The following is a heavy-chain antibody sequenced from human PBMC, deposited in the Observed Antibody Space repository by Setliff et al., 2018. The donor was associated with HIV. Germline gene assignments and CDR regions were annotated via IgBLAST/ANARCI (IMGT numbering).Heavy chain of an antibody. Sequence: ETLSLTCTVSGFTFSSYAMSWVRQAPGKGLEWVSTISAGGGDTYYADSVKGRFTISRDKSKNTLSLQMNSLRAEDTAVYYCAKASVTSIQYFDYWGQGTLVTVSS. CDR1: GFTFSSYA. D-gene: IGHD2-2*02. CDR3: AKASVTSIQYFDY. V-gene: IGHV3-23*01. J-gene: IGHJ4*02. CDR2: ISAGGGDT.